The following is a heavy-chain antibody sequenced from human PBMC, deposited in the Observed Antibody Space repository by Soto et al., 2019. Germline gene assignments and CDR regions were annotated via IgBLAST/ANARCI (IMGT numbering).Heavy chain of an antibody. CDR1: GFTFSSYG. J-gene: IGHJ6*03. CDR2: ISYDGSNK. D-gene: IGHD1-7*01. Sequence: PGGSLRLSCAASGFTFSSYGMHWVRQAPGKGLEWVAVISYDGSNKYYADSVKGRFTISRDNSKNTLYLQMNSLRAEDTAVYYCAKDWAELRYYYMDVWGKGTTVTVSS. CDR3: AKDWAELRYYYMDV. V-gene: IGHV3-30*18.